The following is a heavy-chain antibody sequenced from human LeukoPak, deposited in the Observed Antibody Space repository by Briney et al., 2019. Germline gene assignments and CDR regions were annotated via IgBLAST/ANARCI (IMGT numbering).Heavy chain of an antibody. J-gene: IGHJ4*02. V-gene: IGHV3-30-3*01. D-gene: IGHD3-10*01. Sequence: GGSLRLSCAASGFTFSSYAMHWVRQAPGKGLEWVAVISYDGSNKYYADSVKGRFTISRDNAKNTLYLQMNSLRVDDTAVYYCTRALVRGSPHNNWGQGTLVTVSS. CDR1: GFTFSSYA. CDR2: ISYDGSNK. CDR3: TRALVRGSPHNN.